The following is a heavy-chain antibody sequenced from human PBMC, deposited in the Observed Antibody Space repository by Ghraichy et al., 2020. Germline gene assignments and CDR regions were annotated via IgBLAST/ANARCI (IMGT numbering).Heavy chain of an antibody. V-gene: IGHV4-38-2*02. D-gene: IGHD3-22*01. CDR1: GYSISSGYY. CDR2: IYHSGST. J-gene: IGHJ4*02. CDR3: ARVTPTMIIGGFDY. Sequence: SQTLSLTCTVSGYSISSGYYWGWIRQPPGKGLEWIGSIYHSGSTYYNPSLKSRVTISVDTSKNQFSLKLSSVTAADTAVYYCARVTPTMIIGGFDYWGQGTLVTVSS.